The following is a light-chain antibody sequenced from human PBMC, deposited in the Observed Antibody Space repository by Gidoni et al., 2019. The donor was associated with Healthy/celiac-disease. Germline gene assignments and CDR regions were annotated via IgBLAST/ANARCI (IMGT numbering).Light chain of an antibody. J-gene: IGLJ3*02. CDR3: SSYTSSSRV. Sequence: QSALTQPASVSGSPGQSITISCTGTSSDVGGYNYVFWYQQHPGKAPKLMIYDVSNRPSGVSNRCSGSKSGNTASLTISGLQAEDEADYYCSSYTSSSRVFGGGTKLTVL. CDR2: DVS. V-gene: IGLV2-14*01. CDR1: SSDVGGYNY.